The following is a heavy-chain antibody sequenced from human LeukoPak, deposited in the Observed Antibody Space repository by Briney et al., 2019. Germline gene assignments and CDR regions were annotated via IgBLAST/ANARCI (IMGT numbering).Heavy chain of an antibody. Sequence: PGGSLRLSCAASGFTFSSYSMNWVRQAPGKGLAWGSYISNSGDTVYYADSVRGRFTISRDNAKNSLYLQMNSLRDEDTAVYYCARDWGHDNYEYDYWGQGTLVTVSS. CDR2: ISNSGDTV. CDR1: GFTFSSYS. V-gene: IGHV3-48*02. CDR3: ARDWGHDNYEYDY. D-gene: IGHD4-11*01. J-gene: IGHJ4*02.